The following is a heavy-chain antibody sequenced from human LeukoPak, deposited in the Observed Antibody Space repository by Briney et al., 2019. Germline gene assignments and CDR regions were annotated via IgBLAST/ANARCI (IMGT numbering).Heavy chain of an antibody. Sequence: GGSLRLSCTASGFTLDNYAMHWVRKAPGKGLEGVSGISRNSGSIGYADSAKCRFTISRDNAKNSLYPQMNSLRAEDTALYYCAKGPFLTTIAVTGHSFDYWGQGTLVTVSS. CDR1: GFTLDNYA. D-gene: IGHD6-19*01. CDR3: AKGPFLTTIAVTGHSFDY. V-gene: IGHV3-9*01. J-gene: IGHJ4*02. CDR2: ISRNSGSI.